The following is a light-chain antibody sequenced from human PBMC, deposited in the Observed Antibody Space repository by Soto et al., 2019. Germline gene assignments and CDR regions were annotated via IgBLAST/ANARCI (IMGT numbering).Light chain of an antibody. Sequence: EIVLTQSPGTLSLSPGERATLSCKASQSVRSSYLAWYQQKPGQAPRLLIYDASSRATGISDRVSGSGSGADFTLTISRLESEDFAVYYCQQYGSSPQTFGQGTKVDIK. CDR2: DAS. CDR3: QQYGSSPQT. V-gene: IGKV3-20*01. CDR1: QSVRSSY. J-gene: IGKJ1*01.